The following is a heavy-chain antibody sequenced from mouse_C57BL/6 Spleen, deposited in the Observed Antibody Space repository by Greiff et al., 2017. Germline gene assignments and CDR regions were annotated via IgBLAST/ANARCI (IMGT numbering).Heavy chain of an antibody. CDR1: GYTFTSYW. CDR3: ARGGYDGYPLAY. V-gene: IGHV1-64*01. J-gene: IGHJ3*01. D-gene: IGHD2-3*01. CDR2: IHPNSGST. Sequence: QVQLQQSGAELVKPGASVKLSCKASGYTFTSYWMHWVKQRPGQGLEWIGMIHPNSGSTNYNEKFKSKATLTVDKSSSTAYMQLSSLTSEDSAVYYCARGGYDGYPLAYWGQGTLVTVSA.